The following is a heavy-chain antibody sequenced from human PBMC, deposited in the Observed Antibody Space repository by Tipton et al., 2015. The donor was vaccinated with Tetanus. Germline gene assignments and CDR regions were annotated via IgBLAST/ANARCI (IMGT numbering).Heavy chain of an antibody. CDR1: GGSLSGYY. J-gene: IGHJ3*02. CDR3: ASRGYCTNTSGRLPDAFDM. V-gene: IGHV4-59*01. D-gene: IGHD2-8*01. CDR2: NYYSGSA. Sequence: TLSLTCTVSGGSLSGYYWNWIRQSPGKGLEWIGYNYYSGSAIYNPSLKSRVTISLDTSKNQISLRLNSVTAADTAVYYCASRGYCTNTSGRLPDAFDMWGQGTIVTVSS.